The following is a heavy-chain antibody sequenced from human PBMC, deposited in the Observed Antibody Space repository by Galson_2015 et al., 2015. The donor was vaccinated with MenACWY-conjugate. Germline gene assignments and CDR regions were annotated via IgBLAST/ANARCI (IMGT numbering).Heavy chain of an antibody. Sequence: SLTCTVSGGSIRNYYWSWIRQPPGKALEWIGYMYYSETPRYNPSLKSRVTISVDTSRDQFSLKLISVTAADTAVYYCASGGTHLGRFLQWIVPWGQGSLVTVSS. CDR1: GGSIRNYY. CDR3: ASGGTHLGRFLQWIVP. V-gene: IGHV4-59*01. CDR2: MYYSETP. J-gene: IGHJ5*02. D-gene: IGHD1-26*01.